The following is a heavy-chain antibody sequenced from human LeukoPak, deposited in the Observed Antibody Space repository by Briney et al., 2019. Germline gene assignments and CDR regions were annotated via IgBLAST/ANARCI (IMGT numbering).Heavy chain of an antibody. J-gene: IGHJ5*02. Sequence: TSETLSLTCTVSGGSISSSSYYWGWIRQPPGKGLEWIGSLYFTGSTYYNPSLKSRVTISVDTSKNQFSLKLSSVTAADTAVYYCARDLHGYCSAGSCYSGGWFDPWGQGTLVTVSS. CDR1: GGSISSSSYY. CDR2: LYFTGST. V-gene: IGHV4-39*07. D-gene: IGHD2-15*01. CDR3: ARDLHGYCSAGSCYSGGWFDP.